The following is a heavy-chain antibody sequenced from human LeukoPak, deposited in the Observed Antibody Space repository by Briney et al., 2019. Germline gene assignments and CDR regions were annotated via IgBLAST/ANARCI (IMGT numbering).Heavy chain of an antibody. CDR3: AREVTSIFGVVFLLPPDAFDI. CDR2: ISYDGSNK. J-gene: IGHJ3*02. V-gene: IGHV3-30-3*01. Sequence: PGGSLRLSCAASGFTFSSYAMHWVRQAPGKGLEWVAVISYDGSNKYYADSAKGRFTISRDNSKNTLYLQMNSLRAEDTAVYYCAREVTSIFGVVFLLPPDAFDIWGQGTMVTVSS. CDR1: GFTFSSYA. D-gene: IGHD3-3*01.